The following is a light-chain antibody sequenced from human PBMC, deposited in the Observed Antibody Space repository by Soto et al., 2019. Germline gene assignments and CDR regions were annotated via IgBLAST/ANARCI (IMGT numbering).Light chain of an antibody. V-gene: IGKV1-33*01. CDR3: QHYNSFPIT. CDR1: QDIRFY. CDR2: DAS. J-gene: IGKJ5*01. Sequence: DIQMTQSPSSLSASLGDRVTITCQASQDIRFYLNWFHQKTEQAPKLLIYDASQLETGVPSRFSGSGSGTDFTFTINSLQPEDIGTYYCQHYNSFPITFGQGTRLDI.